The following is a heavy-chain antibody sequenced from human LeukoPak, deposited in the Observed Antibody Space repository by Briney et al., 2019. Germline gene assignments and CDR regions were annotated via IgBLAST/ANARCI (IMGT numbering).Heavy chain of an antibody. V-gene: IGHV4-30-2*02. CDR2: IYHSGST. CDR3: ASTLYYYDSSGYSRAFDI. D-gene: IGHD3-22*01. J-gene: IGHJ3*02. CDR1: GGSISSGGYY. Sequence: PSETLSLTCTVSGGSISSGGYYWSWIRQPPGKGLEWIGYIYHSGSTYYNPSLKSRVTISVDRSKNQFSLKLSSVTAADTAVYYCASTLYYYDSSGYSRAFDIWGQGTMVTVSS.